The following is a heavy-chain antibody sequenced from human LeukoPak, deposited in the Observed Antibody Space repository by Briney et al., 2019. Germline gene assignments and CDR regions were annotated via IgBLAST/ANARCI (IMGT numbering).Heavy chain of an antibody. D-gene: IGHD2-2*01. J-gene: IGHJ4*02. CDR2: INPNTGDA. CDR1: GYTVTDYY. Sequence: ASVKVPCKASGYTVTDYYMHWFRQAPGQGLEWMGCINPNTGDASLAQGFQGRVTMTRDTSISTAYMELSSLKSDDTAVYYCAKAHLPAATRGWVGFCDYWGQGTLVTVSS. CDR3: AKAHLPAATRGWVGFCDY. V-gene: IGHV1-2*02.